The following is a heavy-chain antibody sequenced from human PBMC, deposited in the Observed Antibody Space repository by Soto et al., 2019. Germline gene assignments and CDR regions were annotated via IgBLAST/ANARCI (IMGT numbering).Heavy chain of an antibody. Sequence: VGSLRLSCAASGFTFRSYAMSWVRQAPGKGLEWVSAVSGSGDSTYYADSVKGRFTISRDTSKNTLYLQMDSLRAEDTALYYCAKSYSSNWYDYFDYWGQGTLVTVSS. CDR3: AKSYSSNWYDYFDY. CDR1: GFTFRSYA. D-gene: IGHD6-13*01. J-gene: IGHJ4*02. V-gene: IGHV3-23*01. CDR2: VSGSGDST.